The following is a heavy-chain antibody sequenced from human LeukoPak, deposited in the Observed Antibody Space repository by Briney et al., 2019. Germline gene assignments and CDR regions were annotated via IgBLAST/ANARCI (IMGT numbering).Heavy chain of an antibody. CDR2: ISSSSSYI. D-gene: IGHD5-18*01. Sequence: GGSLRLSCAASGFTFSSYGMNWVRQAPGKGLEWVSSISSSSSYIYYADSVKGRFTISRDNAKNSLYLQMNSLRAEDTAVYYCARDLWLDTAMVTYFDYWGQGTLVTVSS. J-gene: IGHJ4*02. CDR1: GFTFSSYG. CDR3: ARDLWLDTAMVTYFDY. V-gene: IGHV3-21*01.